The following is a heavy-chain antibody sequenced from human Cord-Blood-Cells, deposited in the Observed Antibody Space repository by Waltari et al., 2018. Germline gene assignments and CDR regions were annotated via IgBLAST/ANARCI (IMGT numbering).Heavy chain of an antibody. V-gene: IGHV4-38-2*02. CDR1: GYSISSGYY. CDR2: IYHSGST. Sequence: QVQLQESGPGLVKPSETLSLTCAVSGYSISSGYYSGWIRQPPGQGLEWIGSIYHSGSTYYNPSLKSRVTISVDTSKNQFPLKLSSVTAADTAVYYCARDSEVGGYCSGGSCYAFDIWGQGTMVTVSS. CDR3: ARDSEVGGYCSGGSCYAFDI. D-gene: IGHD2-15*01. J-gene: IGHJ3*02.